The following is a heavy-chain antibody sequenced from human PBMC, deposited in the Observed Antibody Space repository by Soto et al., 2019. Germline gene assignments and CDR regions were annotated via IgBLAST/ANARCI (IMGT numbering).Heavy chain of an antibody. CDR1: GGTFSSYA. CDR2: IIPIFDTT. D-gene: IGHD3-10*01. V-gene: IGHV1-69*01. CDR3: ARTNYYGSGSYSDFDY. J-gene: IGHJ4*02. Sequence: QVQLVPSGAEVKKPGSSVKVSCKAPGGTFSSYAISWVRQAPGQGIEWMGGIIPIFDTTNYAQKFQGRVTITADGSTSTAYMELSSLRSEDTAVYYCARTNYYGSGSYSDFDYWGQGTLVTVSS.